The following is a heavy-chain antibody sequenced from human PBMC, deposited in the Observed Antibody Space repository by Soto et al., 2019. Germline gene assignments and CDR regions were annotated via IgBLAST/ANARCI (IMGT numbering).Heavy chain of an antibody. V-gene: IGHV3-23*01. CDR3: AKDGYYYDSSGYY. Sequence: GGSLKLSCAASGFTFSSYAMSWVRQAPGKGLEWVSAISGSGGSTYYADSVKGRFTISRDNSKNTLYLQMNSLRAEDTAVYYCAKDGYYYDSSGYYWGQGTLVTVSS. CDR1: GFTFSSYA. J-gene: IGHJ4*02. CDR2: ISGSGGST. D-gene: IGHD3-22*01.